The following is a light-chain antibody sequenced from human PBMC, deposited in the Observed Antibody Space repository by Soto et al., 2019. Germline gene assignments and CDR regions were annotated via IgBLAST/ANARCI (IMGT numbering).Light chain of an antibody. CDR2: KAS. V-gene: IGKV1-5*03. CDR1: QTISSW. J-gene: IGKJ1*01. Sequence: DIQRTQSPSTLSGSVGDRVTITCRASQTISSWLAWYQQKPGKAPKLLIYKASTLKSGFPSRFSGSGSGTEITLTINSLQPEDFAVYYCQQYNNWLWTFGQGTKVDIK. CDR3: QQYNNWLWT.